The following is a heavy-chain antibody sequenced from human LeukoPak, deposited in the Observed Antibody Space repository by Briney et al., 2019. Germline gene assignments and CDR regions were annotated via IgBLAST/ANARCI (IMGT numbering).Heavy chain of an antibody. Sequence: SETLSLTCTVSGYSISSGYYWGWVRQPPGKGLEWIGSIYHSGSTYYNPSLKSRVTISVDTSKNQFSLKLSSVTAADTAVYYCARDMGPTDYWGQGTLVTVSS. CDR3: ARDMGPTDY. J-gene: IGHJ4*02. V-gene: IGHV4-38-2*02. CDR2: IYHSGST. CDR1: GYSISSGYY.